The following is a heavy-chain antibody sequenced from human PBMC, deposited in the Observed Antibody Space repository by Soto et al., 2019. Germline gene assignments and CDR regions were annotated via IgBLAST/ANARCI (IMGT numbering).Heavy chain of an antibody. V-gene: IGHV3-23*01. Sequence: GGSLRLSCAASGFTFSSYAMSWVRQAPGKGLEWVSAISGSGGSTYYADSVKGRFTISRDNSKNTLYLQMNSLRAEDTAVYYCAKGYSSSWYTDYGMDVWGQGTTVTVSS. CDR1: GFTFSSYA. CDR3: AKGYSSSWYTDYGMDV. D-gene: IGHD6-13*01. CDR2: ISGSGGST. J-gene: IGHJ6*02.